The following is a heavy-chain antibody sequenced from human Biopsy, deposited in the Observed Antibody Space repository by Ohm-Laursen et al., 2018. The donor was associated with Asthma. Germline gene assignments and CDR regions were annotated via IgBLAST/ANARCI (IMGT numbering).Heavy chain of an antibody. Sequence: SEKVSCKASGYTFIGCHIHWMRQAPGQGLEWMGRINPNSGGTNYAQKFQGRVTMTRDTSISTAYMEVSRLRSDDTAVYYCARGQKSAGDRWFDPWGQGTLVTVSS. V-gene: IGHV1-2*06. CDR1: GYTFIGCH. D-gene: IGHD6-13*01. CDR3: ARGQKSAGDRWFDP. CDR2: INPNSGGT. J-gene: IGHJ5*02.